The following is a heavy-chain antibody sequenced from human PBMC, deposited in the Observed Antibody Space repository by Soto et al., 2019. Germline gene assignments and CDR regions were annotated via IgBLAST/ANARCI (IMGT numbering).Heavy chain of an antibody. Sequence: SSVKLSCRASGGTFISYAMGWGRQARGQGLELIXGIIPIFATANYEQKFQERVSITADESTSTAYMQLSSLRSEETAVSYCAREYSNMGFDYFHGMDVWGQGATVTVSS. CDR2: IIPIFATA. CDR1: GGTFISYA. CDR3: AREYSNMGFDYFHGMDV. J-gene: IGHJ6*02. V-gene: IGHV1-69*13. D-gene: IGHD4-4*01.